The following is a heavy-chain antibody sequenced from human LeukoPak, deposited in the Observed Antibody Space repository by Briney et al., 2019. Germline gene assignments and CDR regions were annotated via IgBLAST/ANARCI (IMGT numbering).Heavy chain of an antibody. CDR3: AKRAAAEIDY. D-gene: IGHD6-13*01. Sequence: GVSLRLSCAASGFTFSRYAMSWVRQAPGKGLEWVSDISGSGDSTYYADSVKGRFTISRDNSKNTLYLQMNSLRAEDTAVYYCAKRAAAEIDYWGQGTLVTVSS. CDR2: ISGSGDST. V-gene: IGHV3-23*01. CDR1: GFTFSRYA. J-gene: IGHJ4*02.